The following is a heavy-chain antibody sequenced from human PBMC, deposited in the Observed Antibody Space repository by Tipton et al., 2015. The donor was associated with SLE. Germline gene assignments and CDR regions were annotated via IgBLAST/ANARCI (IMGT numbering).Heavy chain of an antibody. V-gene: IGHV4-34*01. J-gene: IGHJ4*02. CDR2: INHSVST. Sequence: TLSLTCTVSGGSISSYYWSWIRQPPGKGLEWIGEINHSVSTNYNPSLKSRVTISVDTSKNQFSLKLSSVTAAETAVYYCARHLDGGNSSYFDYWGQGTLVTVSS. D-gene: IGHD4-23*01. CDR1: GGSISSYY. CDR3: ARHLDGGNSSYFDY.